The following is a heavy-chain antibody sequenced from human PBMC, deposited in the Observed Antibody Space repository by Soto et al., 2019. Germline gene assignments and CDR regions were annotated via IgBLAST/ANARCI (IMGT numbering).Heavy chain of an antibody. J-gene: IGHJ5*02. Sequence: QVQLVQSGAEVKKPGASVKISCKASGYSFTDHYIHWIRQAPGQGLEWMGGIIPNDGATKYAQKFQDRINKTRDTPITTESMDLSRLRSEDTAVYYCARGSFDRRGNYNAGLFDTYGQGPLVTVPS. D-gene: IGHD3-22*01. CDR3: ARGSFDRRGNYNAGLFDT. CDR2: IIPNDGAT. V-gene: IGHV1-2*02. CDR1: GYSFTDHY.